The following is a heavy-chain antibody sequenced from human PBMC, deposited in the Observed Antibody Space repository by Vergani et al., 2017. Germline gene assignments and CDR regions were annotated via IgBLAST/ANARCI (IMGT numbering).Heavy chain of an antibody. J-gene: IGHJ4*02. CDR2: ISGSGGST. D-gene: IGHD3-22*01. Sequence: EVQLLESGGGLVQPGGSLRLSCAASGFTFSSYAMSWVRQAPGKGLEWVSAISGSGGSTYYADSVKGRFTISSDNSKNTLYLQMNSLRAEDTAVYYCAKEVPDSSGYYYPLPSYYFDYWGQGTLVTVSS. CDR3: AKEVPDSSGYYYPLPSYYFDY. CDR1: GFTFSSYA. V-gene: IGHV3-23*01.